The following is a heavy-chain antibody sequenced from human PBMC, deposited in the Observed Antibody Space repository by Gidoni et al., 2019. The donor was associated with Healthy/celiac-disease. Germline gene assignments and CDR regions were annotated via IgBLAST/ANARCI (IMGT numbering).Heavy chain of an antibody. D-gene: IGHD3-22*01. Sequence: EVQLVESGGGLVQPGRSLRLSCAASGFTFDDYAMHWVRQAPGKGLEWVSGISWNSGSIGYADSVKGRFTISRDNAKNSRYLQMNSLRAEDTALYYCAKASYYYDSSGGAFDIWGQGTMVTVSS. CDR3: AKASYYYDSSGGAFDI. J-gene: IGHJ3*02. CDR1: GFTFDDYA. V-gene: IGHV3-9*01. CDR2: ISWNSGSI.